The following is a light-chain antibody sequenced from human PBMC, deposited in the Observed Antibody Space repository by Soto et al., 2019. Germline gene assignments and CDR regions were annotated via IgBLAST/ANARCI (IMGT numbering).Light chain of an antibody. V-gene: IGKV1-5*03. J-gene: IGKJ1*01. CDR3: KHYNSYSEA. CDR2: KAY. Sequence: DIQMTQSPSTLSASVGDRVTIPCRASQSISSWLAWYQQKPGKAHKLLIYKAYTLKSGVQSRFSGSGSGTEFTLTIRSLQPDDFATYYCKHYNSYSEAVGQGTKVDIK. CDR1: QSISSW.